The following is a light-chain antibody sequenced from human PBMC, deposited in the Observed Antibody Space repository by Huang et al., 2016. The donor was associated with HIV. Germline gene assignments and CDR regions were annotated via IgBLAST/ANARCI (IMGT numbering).Light chain of an antibody. J-gene: IGKJ4*01. V-gene: IGKV3-20*01. Sequence: EIVLTQSPGTLSLSPGERATLSCRASQSVSDTYLAWYQQKPGQAPRLLIYGASRRVTGVPDRFSGSGSGTDFTLTISGLEPEDFAVYYCQQYVNSRHTFGGGTKVEIK. CDR2: GAS. CDR3: QQYVNSRHT. CDR1: QSVSDTY.